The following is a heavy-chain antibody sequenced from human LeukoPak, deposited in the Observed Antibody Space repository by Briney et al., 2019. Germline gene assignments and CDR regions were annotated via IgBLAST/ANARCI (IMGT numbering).Heavy chain of an antibody. CDR2: IYYSGST. CDR1: GGSISSYY. Sequence: PSETLSLTCTVSGGSISSYYWSWIRQPPGKGLDLIGYIYYSGSTNYNPSLKSRVTISVDTSKNQFSLKLSSVTAADTAVYYCARERWLQMGGSYYYHMDVWGKGTTVTVSS. J-gene: IGHJ6*03. D-gene: IGHD5-24*01. CDR3: ARERWLQMGGSYYYHMDV. V-gene: IGHV4-59*01.